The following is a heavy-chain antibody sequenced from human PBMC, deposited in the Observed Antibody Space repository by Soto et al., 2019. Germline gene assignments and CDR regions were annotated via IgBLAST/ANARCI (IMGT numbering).Heavy chain of an antibody. CDR2: INHSGST. J-gene: IGHJ4*02. CDR1: GGSFSGYY. V-gene: IGHV4-34*01. CDR3: ARRTLEDYVSGSYYNEIGFDY. Sequence: ETLSLTCAVYGGSFSGYYWSWIRQPPGKGLEWIGEINHSGSTNYNPSLKSRVTISVDTSKNQFSLKLSSVTAADTAVYYCARRTLEDYVSGSYYNEIGFDYWGQGTLVTVSS. D-gene: IGHD3-10*01.